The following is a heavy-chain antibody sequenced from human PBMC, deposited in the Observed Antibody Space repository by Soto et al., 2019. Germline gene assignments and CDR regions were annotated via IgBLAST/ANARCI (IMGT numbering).Heavy chain of an antibody. CDR2: IIPIFGTA. Sequence: QAQLEQSGGEVKKPGSSVKVSCKASRVAFSKFIVTWVRQAPGLGLEWVGGIIPIFGTANYAQKFQGRVTITADESTSTSYMEVNILRSEDTAVYYCAKVRYSSPMGYYYGMDVWGQGTTVTVSS. D-gene: IGHD6-19*01. CDR3: AKVRYSSPMGYYYGMDV. J-gene: IGHJ6*02. CDR1: RVAFSKFI. V-gene: IGHV1-69*01.